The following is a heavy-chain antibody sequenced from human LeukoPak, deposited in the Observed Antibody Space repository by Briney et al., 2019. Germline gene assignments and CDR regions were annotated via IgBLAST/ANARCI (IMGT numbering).Heavy chain of an antibody. V-gene: IGHV4-38-2*02. J-gene: IGHJ5*02. CDR2: IYHSGST. CDR1: GDSISTYY. CDR3: ARTPYCSSASCSRFDP. D-gene: IGHD2-2*01. Sequence: SETLSLTCSVSGDSISTYYWSWIRQPPGKGLEWIGSIYHSGSTYYNPSLKSRVTISVDTSKNQFSLKLSSVTAADTAVYYCARTPYCSSASCSRFDPWGQGTLVTVSS.